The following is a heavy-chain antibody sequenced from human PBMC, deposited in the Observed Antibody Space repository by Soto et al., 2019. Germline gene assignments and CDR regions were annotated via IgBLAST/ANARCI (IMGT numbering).Heavy chain of an antibody. D-gene: IGHD5-12*01. CDR3: ARDGDGYNNFDY. CDR1: GGTFSSYA. Sequence: ASVKVSCKASGGTFSSYAISWVRQAPGQGLEWMGGIIPIFGTANYAQKFQGRVTVTADESTSTAYMELSSLRSEDTAVYYCARDGDGYNNFDYWGQGTPVTVSS. CDR2: IIPIFGTA. J-gene: IGHJ4*02. V-gene: IGHV1-69*13.